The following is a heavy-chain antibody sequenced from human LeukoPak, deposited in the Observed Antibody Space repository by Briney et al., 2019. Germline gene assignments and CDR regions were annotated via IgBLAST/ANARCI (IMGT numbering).Heavy chain of an antibody. D-gene: IGHD6-19*01. V-gene: IGHV3-23*01. Sequence: GGSLRLSRAASGFTFSRYAMSGVRQAPGKGGEGVSGISGSGGRTYYADSVKGRFTISRDNSKHPLYLPMNSLGAEAPAVYYYANHIITDSSGSDDAFDTWGAGTIVTVSS. CDR3: ANHIITDSSGSDDAFDT. CDR1: GFTFSRYA. CDR2: ISGSGGRT. J-gene: IGHJ3*02.